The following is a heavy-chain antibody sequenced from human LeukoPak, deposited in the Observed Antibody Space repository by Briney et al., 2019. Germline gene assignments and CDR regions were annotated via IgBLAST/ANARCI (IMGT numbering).Heavy chain of an antibody. CDR2: IHYSGST. CDR1: GGSISSYY. D-gene: IGHD3-22*01. V-gene: IGHV4-59*12. CDR3: ARDSYYDSSGHAP. J-gene: IGHJ5*02. Sequence: SGTLSLTCTVSGGSISSYYWSWIRQPPGKGLEWIGSIHYSGSTYYNPSLKSRFTISIDTSKNQFSLKLRSVTAADTAVYYCARDSYYDSSGHAPWGQGILVTVSS.